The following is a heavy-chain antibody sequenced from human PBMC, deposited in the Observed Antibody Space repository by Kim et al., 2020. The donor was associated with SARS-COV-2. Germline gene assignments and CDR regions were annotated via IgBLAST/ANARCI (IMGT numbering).Heavy chain of an antibody. Sequence: ASVKVSCKASGYTFTGYYMHWVRQAPGQGLEWMGRINPNSGGTNYAQKFQGRVTMTRDTSISTAYMELSRLRSDDTAVYYCARAEAYSSSLTYDPTDGMDVWGQGTTVTVSS. CDR2: INPNSGGT. V-gene: IGHV1-2*06. CDR3: ARAEAYSSSLTYDPTDGMDV. D-gene: IGHD6-6*01. CDR1: GYTFTGYY. J-gene: IGHJ6*02.